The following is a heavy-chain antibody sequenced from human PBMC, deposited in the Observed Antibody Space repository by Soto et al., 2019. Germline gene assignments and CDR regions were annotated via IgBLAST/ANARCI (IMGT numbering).Heavy chain of an antibody. V-gene: IGHV5-51*01. CDR3: ARSGNNWFDP. Sequence: GESLKISWKGSGYSFTSCLIGWVRQMPGKGLEWMGIIYPGDSDTRYSPSFQGQVTISAGKSISTAYLQWSSLKASDTAMYYCARSGNNWFDPWGQGTLVTVSS. CDR1: GYSFTSCL. J-gene: IGHJ5*02. CDR2: IYPGDSDT.